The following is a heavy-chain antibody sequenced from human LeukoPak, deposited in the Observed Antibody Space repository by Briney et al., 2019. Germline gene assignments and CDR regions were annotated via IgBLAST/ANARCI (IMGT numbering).Heavy chain of an antibody. J-gene: IGHJ4*02. D-gene: IGHD3-22*01. CDR3: ARNFVVVVVSGGYYFDY. Sequence: PSETLSLTCAVSGDSISSSNWWSWVRQPPGKGLEWIGEIYHSGSTNYNPSLKSRVTISVDTSKNQFSLKLSSVTAADTAVYYCARNFVVVVVSGGYYFDYWGQGTLVTVSS. V-gene: IGHV4-4*02. CDR2: IYHSGST. CDR1: GDSISSSNW.